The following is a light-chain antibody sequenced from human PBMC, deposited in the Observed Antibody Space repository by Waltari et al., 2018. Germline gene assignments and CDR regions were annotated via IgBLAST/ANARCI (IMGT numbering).Light chain of an antibody. Sequence: EIVMTQSPATLSVSPGERATLSCRANQSVSSNLAWYQQKPGQAPRLLIYGASTMATGIPARFSGSGSGTEFTLTISSLQSEDFAVYYCQQYNNWPPLTFGGGTKVEIK. CDR1: QSVSSN. CDR3: QQYNNWPPLT. CDR2: GAS. V-gene: IGKV3-15*01. J-gene: IGKJ4*01.